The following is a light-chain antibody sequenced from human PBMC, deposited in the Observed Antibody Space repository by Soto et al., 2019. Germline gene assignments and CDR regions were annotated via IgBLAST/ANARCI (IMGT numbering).Light chain of an antibody. CDR3: AAWDDSLNGYV. CDR1: SSNIGSNT. J-gene: IGLJ1*01. Sequence: QSVLTQPPSASGTPGQRVTISCSGSSSNIGSNTVNWYQQLPGTAPKLLIHANNQRPSGVPDRFSGSKSGTSASLAISWLQFEEADSYRAAWDDSLNGYVFGTGTKLTVL. V-gene: IGLV1-44*01. CDR2: ANN.